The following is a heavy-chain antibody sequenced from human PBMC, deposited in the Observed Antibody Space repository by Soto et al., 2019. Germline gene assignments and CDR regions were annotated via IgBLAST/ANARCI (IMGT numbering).Heavy chain of an antibody. CDR1: GGTFSSYA. CDR2: IIPILGTA. D-gene: IGHD3-3*01. CDR3: AADTIFGVVIKGVNYYYGMDV. Sequence: QVQLVQSGAEVKKPGSSVKVSCKASGGTFSSYAISWVRQAPGQGLEWMGGIIPILGTANYAQKFQGRVTITADESTSTAYMELSSLRSEDTAVYYCAADTIFGVVIKGVNYYYGMDVWGQGTTVTVSS. J-gene: IGHJ6*02. V-gene: IGHV1-69*11.